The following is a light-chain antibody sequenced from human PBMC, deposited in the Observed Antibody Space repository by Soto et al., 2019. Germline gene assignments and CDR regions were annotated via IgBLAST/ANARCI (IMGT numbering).Light chain of an antibody. V-gene: IGKV3-11*01. J-gene: IGKJ1*01. CDR3: HQYGSTSWT. CDR2: DAA. Sequence: DIELTQSPSTLSSSLGDGATLSCRASQSISSHLAWYQQKPGQAARLLIYDAATSANGIAARFSGSGSGTDLFLTIISMEPTDFFAYYCHQYGSTSWTFGQGTKVDI. CDR1: QSISSH.